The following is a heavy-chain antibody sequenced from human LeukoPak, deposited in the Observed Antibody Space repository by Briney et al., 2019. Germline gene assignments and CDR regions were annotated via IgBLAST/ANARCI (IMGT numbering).Heavy chain of an antibody. Sequence: SETLSLTCTVSGGSISSGGYYWSWIRQHPGKGLEWIGYIYYSGSTYYNPYLKSRVTISVDTSKNQFSLKLSSVTAADTAVYYCARGNPFRWYYYYYMDVWGKGTTVTVSS. CDR2: IYYSGST. CDR1: GGSISSGGYY. J-gene: IGHJ6*03. V-gene: IGHV4-31*03. CDR3: ARGNPFRWYYYYYMDV. D-gene: IGHD1-14*01.